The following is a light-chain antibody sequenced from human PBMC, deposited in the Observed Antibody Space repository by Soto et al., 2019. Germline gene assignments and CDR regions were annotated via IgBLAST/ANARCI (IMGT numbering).Light chain of an antibody. V-gene: IGKV3-20*01. CDR2: GVS. CDR3: QQYGSSPRT. CDR1: QSVSSNS. J-gene: IGKJ1*01. Sequence: EIVLTQSPGTLSLSPGERATLSCRASQSVSSNSLAWYQQRPGQAPRLLIYGVSSRATGIPDRFSGSGSGTDFTLTISRLEPEDFAVYYCQQYGSSPRTFGQGTKVEIK.